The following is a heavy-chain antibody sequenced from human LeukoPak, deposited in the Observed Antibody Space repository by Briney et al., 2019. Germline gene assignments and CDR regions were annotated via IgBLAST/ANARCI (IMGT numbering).Heavy chain of an antibody. CDR2: ISGSGGDT. Sequence: PGGSLRLSCAASGFTFSNYAMSWVRQAPGKGLEWVSGISGSGGDTYYADSVKGRFTISRDNSKNTLYLQMNSLRAEDTAVYYFARQGGGYFDYWGQGTLVTVSS. CDR3: ARQGGGYFDY. CDR1: GFTFSNYA. D-gene: IGHD3-10*01. J-gene: IGHJ4*02. V-gene: IGHV3-23*01.